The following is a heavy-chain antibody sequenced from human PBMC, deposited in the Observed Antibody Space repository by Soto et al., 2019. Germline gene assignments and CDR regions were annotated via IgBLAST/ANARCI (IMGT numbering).Heavy chain of an antibody. CDR2: IYYSGSA. CDR1: GGSVNNISDY. Sequence: QVQLQESGPGLVKPSETLSLTCTVSGGSVNNISDYWIWVRQPPGKGLEWIGYIYYSGSAHYNPPLGSCVTISLDTSKNQFALILSSVTPADTAVYYCARGVGLGYYYYHMDLWGQGTTVTVSS. V-gene: IGHV4-61*01. D-gene: IGHD3-10*01. CDR3: ARGVGLGYYYYHMDL. J-gene: IGHJ6*02.